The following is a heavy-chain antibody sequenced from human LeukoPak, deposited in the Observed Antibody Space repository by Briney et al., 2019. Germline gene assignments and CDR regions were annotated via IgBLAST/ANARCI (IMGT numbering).Heavy chain of an antibody. CDR2: IYYSGST. J-gene: IGHJ4*02. D-gene: IGHD2-2*01. V-gene: IGHV4-59*08. CDR3: ARRVRYCSSTSCKWGGFY. CDR1: GGSISSYY. Sequence: SETLSLTCTVSGGSISSYYWSWIRQPPGKGLEWIGYIYYSGSTNYNPALKSRVTISVDTSKNQFSLKLSSVTAADTAVYYCARRVRYCSSTSCKWGGFYWGQGTLVTVSS.